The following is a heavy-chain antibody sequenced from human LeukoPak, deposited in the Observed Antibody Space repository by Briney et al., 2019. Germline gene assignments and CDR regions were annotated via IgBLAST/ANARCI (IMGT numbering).Heavy chain of an antibody. CDR1: GFTFSSYG. D-gene: IGHD6-13*01. Sequence: GGTLRFSCAASGFTFSSYGMHWLPQAPGKGLEGVAVISYDGSNKYYADSVRGRFTISRDNSKNALYLQMNSLRAEDTAVYYCAKEGVAAAGSTTFDYWGQGTLLTVSS. J-gene: IGHJ4*02. CDR2: ISYDGSNK. CDR3: AKEGVAAAGSTTFDY. V-gene: IGHV3-30*18.